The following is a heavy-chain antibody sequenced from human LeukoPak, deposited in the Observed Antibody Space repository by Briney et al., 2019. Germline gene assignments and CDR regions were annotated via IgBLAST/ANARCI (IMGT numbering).Heavy chain of an antibody. Sequence: SGPTLVKSTQTLTLTCTFSGFSLSTSGMCVSWIRQPPGRALEWLARIDWDDDKYYSTSLQTRLTISKDTSRNQVVLTMTDMDPVDTATYYCTRMGGDLGYYFDYRGQGTLVTVSS. CDR1: GFSLSTSGMC. V-gene: IGHV2-70*11. J-gene: IGHJ4*02. CDR3: TRMGGDLGYYFDY. D-gene: IGHD3-16*01. CDR2: IDWDDDK.